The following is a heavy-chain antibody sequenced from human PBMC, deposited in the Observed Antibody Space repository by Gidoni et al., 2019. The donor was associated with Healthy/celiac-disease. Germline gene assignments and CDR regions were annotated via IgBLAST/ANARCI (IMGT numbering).Heavy chain of an antibody. J-gene: IGHJ4*02. Sequence: QVQLVESGGGLVKPGRSRRLSCAASGFTFSDYYMRWIRQPPGQGLEWVAYMSSSGSTIYYADSVKGRFTISRDNAKNSLYLQRNSLRAEDTALYCCARGHLLRAFDYWGQGTLVTVSS. CDR3: ARGHLLRAFDY. CDR1: GFTFSDYY. V-gene: IGHV3-11*01. CDR2: MSSSGSTI.